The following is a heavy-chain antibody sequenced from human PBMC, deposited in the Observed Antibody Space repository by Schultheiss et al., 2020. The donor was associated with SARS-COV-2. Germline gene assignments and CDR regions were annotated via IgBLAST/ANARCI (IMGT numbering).Heavy chain of an antibody. V-gene: IGHV3-48*03. CDR2: ISSSGSTI. CDR3: ARGRITMVRVVDY. Sequence: GGSLRLSCAASGFTFSSYEMNWVRQAPGKGLEWVSYISSSGSTIYYADSVKGRFTISRDNAKNSLYLQMNSLRAEDTAVYYCARGRITMVRVVDYWGQGTLVTVSS. CDR1: GFTFSSYE. J-gene: IGHJ4*02. D-gene: IGHD3-10*01.